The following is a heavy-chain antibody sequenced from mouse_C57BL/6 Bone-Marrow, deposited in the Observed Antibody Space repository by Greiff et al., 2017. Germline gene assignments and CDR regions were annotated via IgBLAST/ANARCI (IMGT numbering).Heavy chain of an antibody. V-gene: IGHV1-69*01. CDR2: IDPSDSYT. J-gene: IGHJ1*03. CDR1: GYTFTSYW. D-gene: IGHD1-1*01. Sequence: VQLKQPGAELVMPGASVKLSCKASGYTFTSYWMHWVKQRPGQGLEWIGEIDPSDSYTNYNQKFKGKSTLTVDKSSSTAYMQLSSLTSEDSAVYYCARRVLRYLYWYFDVWGTGTTVTVSS. CDR3: ARRVLRYLYWYFDV.